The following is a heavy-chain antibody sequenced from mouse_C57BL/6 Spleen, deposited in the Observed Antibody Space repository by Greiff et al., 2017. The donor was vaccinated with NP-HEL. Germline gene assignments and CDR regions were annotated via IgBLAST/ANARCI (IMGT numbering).Heavy chain of an antibody. Sequence: EVHLVESEGGLVQPGSSMKLSCTASGFTFSDYYMAWVRQVPEKGLEWVANINYDGSSTYYLDSLKSRFIISRDNAKNILYLQMSSLKSEDTATYYCARDPGDFGYFDYWGQGTTLTVSS. V-gene: IGHV5-16*01. J-gene: IGHJ2*01. CDR1: GFTFSDYY. CDR2: INYDGSST. CDR3: ARDPGDFGYFDY.